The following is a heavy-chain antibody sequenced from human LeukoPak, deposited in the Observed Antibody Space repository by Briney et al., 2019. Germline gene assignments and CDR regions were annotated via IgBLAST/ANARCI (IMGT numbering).Heavy chain of an antibody. CDR3: ARGADSGYSSDN. V-gene: IGHV3-74*01. CDR1: GFTFSNYW. J-gene: IGHJ4*02. Sequence: PGGSLRLSCAACGFTFSNYWMHWVRQAPGKGLVWVSRINSDGRSTNYADSVKGRFTISRDNAKNTLYLQMNSLRAEDTAVYYCARGADSGYSSDNWGQGTLVTVSS. D-gene: IGHD3-9*01. CDR2: INSDGRST.